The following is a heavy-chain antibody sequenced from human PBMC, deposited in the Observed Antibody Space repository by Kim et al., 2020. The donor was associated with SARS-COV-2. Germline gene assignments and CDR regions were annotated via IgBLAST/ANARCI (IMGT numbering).Heavy chain of an antibody. Sequence: GGSLRLSCAASGFTFSSYSMNWVRQAPGKGLEWVSSISSSSSYIYYADSVKGRFTISRDNAKNSLYLQMNSLRAEDTAVYYCASFYAAAACTGGYYYYGMDVWGQGTTVTVSS. CDR3: ASFYAAAACTGGYYYYGMDV. CDR1: GFTFSSYS. CDR2: ISSSSSYI. V-gene: IGHV3-21*01. D-gene: IGHD6-13*01. J-gene: IGHJ6*02.